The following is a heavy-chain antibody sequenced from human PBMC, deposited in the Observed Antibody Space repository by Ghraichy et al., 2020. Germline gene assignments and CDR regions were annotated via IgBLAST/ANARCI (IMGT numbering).Heavy chain of an antibody. D-gene: IGHD1-26*01. CDR3: ARDARSYGFGY. V-gene: IGHV4-59*01. J-gene: IGHJ4*02. CDR1: GGSISSYY. CDR2: IYYSGST. Sequence: SETLSITCTVSGGSISSYYWSWIRQPPGKGLEWIGYIYYSGSTNYNPSLKSRVTISVDTSKNQFSLKLSSVTAADTAVYYCARDARSYGFGYWGQGTLVTVSS.